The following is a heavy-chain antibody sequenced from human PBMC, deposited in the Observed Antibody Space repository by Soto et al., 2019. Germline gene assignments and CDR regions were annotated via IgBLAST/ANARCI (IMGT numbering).Heavy chain of an antibody. Sequence: PSETLSLTCTVSGGSISSYYWSWIRQPPGKGMEWIGYVYYSGSTHYNPPLKSRVAISVDTSKKQFSLRLSSVTAADTAVYYCARGCSGGICYSNAFDIWGQGTMVTVSS. V-gene: IGHV4-59*01. CDR1: GGSISSYY. CDR2: VYYSGST. J-gene: IGHJ3*02. CDR3: ARGCSGGICYSNAFDI. D-gene: IGHD2-15*01.